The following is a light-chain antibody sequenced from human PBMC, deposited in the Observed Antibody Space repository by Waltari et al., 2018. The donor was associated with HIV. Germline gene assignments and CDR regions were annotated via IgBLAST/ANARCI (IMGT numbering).Light chain of an antibody. CDR2: QDD. CDR1: KLGNKY. J-gene: IGLJ2*01. CDR3: QTWDSSTVL. V-gene: IGLV3-1*01. Sequence: SFELTQPPSVSVSPGQTASITCSGYKLGNKYTCWYQQKPGQSPVLVIYQDDKRPSGIPERFSGSNSGNTAALTISGTQALDEADYFCQTWDSSTVLFGGGTKLTVL.